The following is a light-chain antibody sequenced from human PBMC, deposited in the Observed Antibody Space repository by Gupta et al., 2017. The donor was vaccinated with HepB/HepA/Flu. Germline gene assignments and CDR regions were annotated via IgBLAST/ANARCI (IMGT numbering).Light chain of an antibody. CDR1: SSDV. CDR3: SSFTSTSSLAV. V-gene: IGLV2-14*01. CDR2: AVS. J-gene: IGLJ2*01. Sequence: QSALTQPASVSGSPGQSITISCTGTSSDVSWYPQHPGKAPKLMIYAVSNRPERVSYRFSGSKSGDTASLTISGLQAEDEADYYCSSFTSTSSLAVFGGGTKVTVL.